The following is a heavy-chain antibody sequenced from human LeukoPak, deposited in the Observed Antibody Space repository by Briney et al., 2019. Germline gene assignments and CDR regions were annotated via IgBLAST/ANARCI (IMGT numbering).Heavy chain of an antibody. V-gene: IGHV1-69*04. CDR2: IIPILGIA. J-gene: IGHJ5*02. CDR3: ARVLPYYGSGSYYNFEVINNWFDP. Sequence: ASVKVSCKASGGTFSSYAISWVRQAPGQGLEWMGRIIPILGIANYAQKFQGRVMITADKSTSTAYMELSSLRSEDTAVYYCARVLPYYGSGSYYNFEVINNWFDPWGQGTLVTVSS. CDR1: GGTFSSYA. D-gene: IGHD3-10*01.